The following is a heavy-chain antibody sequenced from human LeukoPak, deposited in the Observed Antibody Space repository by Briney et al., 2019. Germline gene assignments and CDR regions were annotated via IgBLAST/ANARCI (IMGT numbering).Heavy chain of an antibody. D-gene: IGHD5-18*01. CDR1: GFTFSNYA. CDR2: ISGSGGST. J-gene: IGHJ3*02. CDR3: ASKRGYSSGEDAFDI. Sequence: GGSLRLSCAASGFTFSNYAMSWVRQAPGKGLEWVSTISGSGGSTYYADSEKGRFTISRDNAKNTLYLQMNSLRAEDTAVYYCASKRGYSSGEDAFDIWGQGTMVAVSS. V-gene: IGHV3-23*01.